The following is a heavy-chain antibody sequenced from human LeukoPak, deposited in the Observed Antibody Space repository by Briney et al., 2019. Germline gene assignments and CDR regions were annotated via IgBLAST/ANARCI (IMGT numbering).Heavy chain of an antibody. CDR1: GGSISSSNYS. CDR2: IYYSGST. CDR3: ARVLGY. J-gene: IGHJ4*02. V-gene: IGHV4-39*01. Sequence: SETLSLTCTVSGGSISSSNYSWGWIRQPPGKGLEWIGSIYYSGSTYYNPSLKSRVTISVDTSKNQFSLKLSSATAADTAVYYCARVLGYWGQGTLVTVSS.